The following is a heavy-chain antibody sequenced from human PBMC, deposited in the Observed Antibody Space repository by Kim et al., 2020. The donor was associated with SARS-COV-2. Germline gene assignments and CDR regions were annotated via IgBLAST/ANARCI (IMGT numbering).Heavy chain of an antibody. V-gene: IGHV1-18*01. D-gene: IGHD4-17*01. CDR3: ARGEVYGDYDTRPREFDY. J-gene: IGHJ4*02. CDR2: ISAYNGNT. Sequence: ASVKVYCKASGYTFTSYGISWVRQAPGQGLEWMGWISAYNGNTNYAQKLQGRVTMTTDTSTSTAYMELRSLRSDDTAVYYCARGEVYGDYDTRPREFDYWGQGTLVTVSS. CDR1: GYTFTSYG.